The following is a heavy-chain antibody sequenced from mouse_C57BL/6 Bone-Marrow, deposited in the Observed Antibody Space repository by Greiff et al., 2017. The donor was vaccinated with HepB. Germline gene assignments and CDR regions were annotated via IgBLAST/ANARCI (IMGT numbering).Heavy chain of an antibody. D-gene: IGHD2-2*01. CDR1: GYTFTDYE. CDR3: TRRSLYYGYDGGDY. CDR2: IDPETGGT. J-gene: IGHJ2*01. Sequence: QVQLKQSGAELVRPGASVTLSCKASGYTFTDYEMHWVKQTPVHGLEWIGAIDPETGGTAYNQKFKGKAILTADKSSSTAYMELRSLTSEDSAVYYCTRRSLYYGYDGGDYWGQGTTLTVSS. V-gene: IGHV1-15*01.